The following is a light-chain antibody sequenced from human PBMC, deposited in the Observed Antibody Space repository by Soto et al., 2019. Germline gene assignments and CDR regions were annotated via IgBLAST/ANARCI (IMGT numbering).Light chain of an antibody. V-gene: IGKV3-11*01. CDR2: AAS. Sequence: EIVLSQSPATLSLTPGERATLSCRASQSVSSSLAWYQQKPGQAPRLLIYAASNRATGIPTRFSGSGSGTDFTLTISSLEPEDFGVYYCQQRSDWPPSLTFGGRTMVDVK. CDR1: QSVSSS. CDR3: QQRSDWPPSLT. J-gene: IGKJ4*01.